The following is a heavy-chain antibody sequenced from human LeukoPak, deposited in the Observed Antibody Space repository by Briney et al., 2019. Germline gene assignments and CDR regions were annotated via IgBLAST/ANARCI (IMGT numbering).Heavy chain of an antibody. Sequence: GASVKVSCKASGYTFTGYYMHWVRQAPGQGLEWMGWINPNSGGTNYAQKFQGRVTMTRDTSISTAYMELSRLRSDDTAVYYCARDKLGESSWYFGPLDLALDYWGQGTLVTVSS. V-gene: IGHV1-2*02. D-gene: IGHD6-13*01. CDR1: GYTFTGYY. J-gene: IGHJ4*02. CDR2: INPNSGGT. CDR3: ARDKLGESSWYFGPLDLALDY.